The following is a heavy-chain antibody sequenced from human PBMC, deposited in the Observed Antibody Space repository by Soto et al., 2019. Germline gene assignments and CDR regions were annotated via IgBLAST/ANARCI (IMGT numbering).Heavy chain of an antibody. CDR2: TYYRSRWYH. J-gene: IGHJ4*02. D-gene: IGHD4-4*01. V-gene: IGHV6-1*01. CDR1: GDSISSNSAA. Sequence: PSQTLSLTCAISGDSISSNSAAWNWIRQSPSRGFEWLGRTYYRSRWYHDYAVSVKSRIIINPDTSKNQVSLQLNSVTPDDTAVCYCASYRYDYWGQGTVVTVSS. CDR3: ASYRYDY.